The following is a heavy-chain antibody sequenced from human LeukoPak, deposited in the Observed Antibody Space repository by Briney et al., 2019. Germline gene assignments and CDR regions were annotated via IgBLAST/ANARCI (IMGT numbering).Heavy chain of an antibody. CDR3: AKDKSITMVRGVIPN. J-gene: IGHJ4*02. CDR1: GFTFSSYA. CDR2: VSGSGGST. D-gene: IGHD3-10*01. V-gene: IGHV3-23*01. Sequence: PGGSLRLSCAASGFTFSSYAMSWVRQAPGKGLEWVSAVSGSGGSTYYADSVKGRFTISRDNSKNTLYLQMNSLRAEDTAVYYCAKDKSITMVRGVIPNWGQGTLVTVSS.